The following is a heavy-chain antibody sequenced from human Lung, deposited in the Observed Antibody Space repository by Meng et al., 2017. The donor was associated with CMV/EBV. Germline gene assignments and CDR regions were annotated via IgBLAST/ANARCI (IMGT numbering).Heavy chain of an antibody. CDR3: LRRSGGSV. J-gene: IGHJ1*01. CDR2: ITHRGSS. CDR1: GDSITNHSW. D-gene: IGHD3-10*01. Sequence: VPLREAGPALVKPSGTLALTCAASGDSITNHSWWAWVRQPPGKGLEWIGEITHRGSSAYNPSLKSRVSMSIDKSKNQFSLKLTSVTAADTAVYHCLRRSGGSVWGQGTLVTVSS. V-gene: IGHV4-4*02.